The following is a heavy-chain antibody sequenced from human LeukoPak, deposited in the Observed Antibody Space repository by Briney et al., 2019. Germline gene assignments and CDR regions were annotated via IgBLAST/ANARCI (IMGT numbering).Heavy chain of an antibody. J-gene: IGHJ4*02. D-gene: IGHD3-16*01. Sequence: PGGSLRLSCAASGFTFSGYEMNWVRQAPGKGLEWVSYISSRGSTIYYADSVKGRVTISRDNAKNSLYLQTNSLRADDTAVYYCARAWGSAPGDYWGQGTLVTVSS. CDR3: ARAWGSAPGDY. CDR1: GFTFSGYE. V-gene: IGHV3-48*03. CDR2: ISSRGSTI.